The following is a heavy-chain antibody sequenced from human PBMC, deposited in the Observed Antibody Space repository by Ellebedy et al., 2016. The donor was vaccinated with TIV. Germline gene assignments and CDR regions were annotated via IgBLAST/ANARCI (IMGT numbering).Heavy chain of an antibody. CDR2: IWYDGSNK. CDR3: ARDLAYYDSSGVFDY. J-gene: IGHJ4*02. CDR1: GFTFSSYG. D-gene: IGHD3-22*01. V-gene: IGHV3-33*08. Sequence: GESLKISCAASGFTFSSYGMHWVRQAPGKGLEWVAVIWYDGSNKYYADSVKGRFTISRDNAKNSLYLQMNSLRAEDTAVYYCARDLAYYDSSGVFDYWGQGTLVTVSS.